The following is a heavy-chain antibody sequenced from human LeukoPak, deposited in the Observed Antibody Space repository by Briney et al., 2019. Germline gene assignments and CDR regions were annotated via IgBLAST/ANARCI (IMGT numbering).Heavy chain of an antibody. V-gene: IGHV3-23*01. CDR1: GFTFSSYG. CDR3: ARVGAAYSVDY. CDR2: ISGSGGTT. Sequence: GGTLRLPCAASGFTFSSYGMSWVRQAPGKGLEWVSAISGSGGTTYYVDSVKGRFTISRDNSKNTLYLQMNSLRAEDTAVYYCARVGAAYSVDYWGQGTLVTVSS. D-gene: IGHD2-15*01. J-gene: IGHJ4*02.